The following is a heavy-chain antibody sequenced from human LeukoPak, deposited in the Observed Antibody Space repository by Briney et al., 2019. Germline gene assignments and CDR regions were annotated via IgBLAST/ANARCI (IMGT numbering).Heavy chain of an antibody. V-gene: IGHV3-30*04. Sequence: PGGSLRLSCIASGFSFSDYAMHWVRQTPGKGLHWVAVISHDGESKYVADFVRGRFTISRDNSKNTLSLQMNSLRAEDSGVYYCARPPRAVVTYYAGMDVWGQGTTVAVSS. D-gene: IGHD2-21*02. CDR3: ARPPRAVVTYYAGMDV. CDR1: GFSFSDYA. J-gene: IGHJ6*02. CDR2: ISHDGESK.